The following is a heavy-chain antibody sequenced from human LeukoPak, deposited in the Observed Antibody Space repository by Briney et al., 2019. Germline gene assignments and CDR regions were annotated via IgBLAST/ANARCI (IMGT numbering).Heavy chain of an antibody. CDR1: GFTFKSYG. CDR3: AKAGKKRAEPGDFDY. Sequence: PGGSLRLSCVASGFTFKSYGMHWVRQAPGKGLEWVAIIWYDGSNKYYADFVKGRFTTSRDNSKNTLYLQMNSLRADDTAVYYCAKAGKKRAEPGDFDYWGQGTLVTVSS. CDR2: IWYDGSNK. V-gene: IGHV3-30*02. D-gene: IGHD1-14*01. J-gene: IGHJ4*02.